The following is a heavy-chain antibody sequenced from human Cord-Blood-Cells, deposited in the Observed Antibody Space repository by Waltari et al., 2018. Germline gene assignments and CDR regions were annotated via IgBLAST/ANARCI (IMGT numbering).Heavy chain of an antibody. J-gene: IGHJ4*02. D-gene: IGHD7-27*01. CDR2: ITGSGGST. V-gene: IGHV3-23*01. CDR3: AKDLSANWGSPGFGY. Sequence: EVQLLESGGGLVQPGGSLRLSCAASGFTFSSYAMSWVRQAPGKGLEWVSAITGSGGSTYYADSVKGRFTISRDNSKNTLYLQMNSLRAEDTAVYYCAKDLSANWGSPGFGYWGQGTLVTVSS. CDR1: GFTFSSYA.